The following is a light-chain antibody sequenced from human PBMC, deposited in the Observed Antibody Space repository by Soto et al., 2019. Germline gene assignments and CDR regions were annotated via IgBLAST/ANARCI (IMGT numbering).Light chain of an antibody. V-gene: IGKV3-11*01. CDR2: DVS. J-gene: IGKJ4*01. Sequence: EIVLTQSPATLSLSPGDRATLSCRASQSVTSSLAWFQQKPGQAPRLLIYDVSRRATAIPARISGSGSGTDFTLTISSLEPEDFAVYYCQQRTSWPTFGGGTKVDIK. CDR1: QSVTSS. CDR3: QQRTSWPT.